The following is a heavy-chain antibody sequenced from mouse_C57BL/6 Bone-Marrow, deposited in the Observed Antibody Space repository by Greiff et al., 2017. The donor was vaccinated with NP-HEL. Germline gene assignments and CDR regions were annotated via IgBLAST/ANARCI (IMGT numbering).Heavy chain of an antibody. D-gene: IGHD2-5*01. V-gene: IGHV1-72*01. Sequence: QVQLQQPGAELVKPGASVKLSCKASGYTFTSYWMHWVKQRPGRGLEWIGRIDPNSGGTKYNEKFKSKATLTVDKPSSTAYMQLSSLTSADSAVYDCAREKISFYYSNYDYAMDYWGQGTSVTVSS. J-gene: IGHJ4*01. CDR2: IDPNSGGT. CDR1: GYTFTSYW. CDR3: AREKISFYYSNYDYAMDY.